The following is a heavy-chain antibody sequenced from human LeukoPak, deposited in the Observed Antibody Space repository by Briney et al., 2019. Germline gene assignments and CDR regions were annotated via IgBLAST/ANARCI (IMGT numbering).Heavy chain of an antibody. J-gene: IGHJ4*02. CDR2: IGASGLNT. D-gene: IGHD3-22*01. V-gene: IGHV3-23*01. Sequence: PGGSLRLSCAASGFSFSAYAMSWVRQAPGKGLEWVSGIGASGLNTYYADTVKGRLTISRDNSNNAVYLQLYSLRVDDTAAYYCAKNWDGYDSSGPIDHWGQGALVTVSS. CDR1: GFSFSAYA. CDR3: AKNWDGYDSSGPIDH.